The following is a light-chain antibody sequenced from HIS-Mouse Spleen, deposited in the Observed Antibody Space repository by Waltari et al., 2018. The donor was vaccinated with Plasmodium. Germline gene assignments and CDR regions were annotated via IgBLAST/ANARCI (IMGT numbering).Light chain of an antibody. CDR1: NIGSQS. CDR3: QVWDSSSDHPV. V-gene: IGLV3-21*02. Sequence: SYVLTQPPSVSVAPGQTARITCGGNNIGSQSVHWYQQKPVQAPVLVVYDDSDRPSGIPERFAGSNSGNTATLTISRVEAGDEADYYCQVWDSSSDHPVVGGGTKLTVL. CDR2: DDS. J-gene: IGLJ2*01.